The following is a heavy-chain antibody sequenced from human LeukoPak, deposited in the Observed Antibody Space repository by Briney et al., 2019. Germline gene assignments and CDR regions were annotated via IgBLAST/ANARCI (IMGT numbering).Heavy chain of an antibody. D-gene: IGHD3/OR15-3a*01. V-gene: IGHV4-39*01. CDR3: ARPRGEDFWTVMGAFDI. J-gene: IGHJ3*02. Sequence: SETLSLTCTVSGGSISSSSSYWGWIRQPPGKGLEWIGSIYYSGSTYYNPSLKSRVTISVDTSKNQFSLKLSSVTAADTAVSYCARPRGEDFWTVMGAFDIWGQGTMVTVSS. CDR1: GGSISSSSSY. CDR2: IYYSGST.